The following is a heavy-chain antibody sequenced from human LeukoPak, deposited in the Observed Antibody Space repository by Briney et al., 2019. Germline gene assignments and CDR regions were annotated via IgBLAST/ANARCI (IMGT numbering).Heavy chain of an antibody. V-gene: IGHV4-39*07. CDR3: ARVGGYCSGGSCSYYFDY. CDR1: GGSFSSYY. Sequence: SETLSLTCAVYGGSFSSYYWGWIRQPPGKGLEWIGSIYYSGSTYYDPSLKSRVTISVDTSKNQFSLKLSSVTAADTAVYYCARVGGYCSGGSCSYYFDYWGQGTLVTVSS. CDR2: IYYSGST. D-gene: IGHD2-15*01. J-gene: IGHJ4*02.